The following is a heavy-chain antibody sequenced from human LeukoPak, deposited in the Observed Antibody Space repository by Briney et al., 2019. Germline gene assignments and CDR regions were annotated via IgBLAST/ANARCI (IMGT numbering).Heavy chain of an antibody. CDR1: GFTFSTYG. D-gene: IGHD2-15*01. CDR3: AKSDLGHRSRQVGHFDY. J-gene: IGHJ4*02. V-gene: IGHV3-30*18. CDR2: ISYDGSNK. Sequence: GGSLRLSCAASGFTFSTYGMHWVRQAPGKGLEWVAVISYDGSNKYYADSVKGRFTISRDNSKNTLYLQMNSLRAEDTAVYYCAKSDLGHRSRQVGHFDYWGQGTLVTVSS.